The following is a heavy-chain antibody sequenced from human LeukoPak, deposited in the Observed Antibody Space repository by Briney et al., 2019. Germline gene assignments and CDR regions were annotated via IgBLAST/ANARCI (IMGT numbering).Heavy chain of an antibody. CDR1: GGTFSSYA. D-gene: IGHD2-2*02. V-gene: IGHV1-69*13. CDR3: VRDGEGAAISVNYWFDP. J-gene: IGHJ5*02. CDR2: IIPIFGTA. Sequence: SVKVSCKASGGTFSSYAISWVRQAPGQGLEWMGGIIPIFGTANYAQKFQGRVTITADESTSTAYMELSSLRSEDTAVYYCVRDGEGAAISVNYWFDPWGQGTLVTVSS.